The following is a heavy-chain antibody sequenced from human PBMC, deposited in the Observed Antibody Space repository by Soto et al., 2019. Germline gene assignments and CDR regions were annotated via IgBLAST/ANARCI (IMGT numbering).Heavy chain of an antibody. Sequence: SETLSLTCTVSGGSISSGGYYWSWIRQHPGKGLEWIGYIYYSGSTYYNPSLKSRVTISVDTSKNQFSLKLSSVTAADTAVYYCARDLITMVRGEGRLDAFDIWGQGTMVTVSS. D-gene: IGHD3-10*01. J-gene: IGHJ3*02. V-gene: IGHV4-31*03. CDR3: ARDLITMVRGEGRLDAFDI. CDR1: GGSISSGGYY. CDR2: IYYSGST.